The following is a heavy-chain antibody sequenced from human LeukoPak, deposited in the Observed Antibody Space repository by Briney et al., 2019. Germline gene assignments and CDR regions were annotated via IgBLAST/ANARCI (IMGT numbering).Heavy chain of an antibody. CDR2: IIPIFGTA. Sequence: ASVKVSCKASGGTFSSYAISWVRQAPGQGLEWMGGIIPIFGTANYAQKFQGRVTITADKSTSTAYMELSSLRSEDTAVYYCARVLATTATTSGNYYMDVWGKGTTVTVSS. D-gene: IGHD4-17*01. CDR1: GGTFSSYA. V-gene: IGHV1-69*06. J-gene: IGHJ6*03. CDR3: ARVLATTATTSGNYYMDV.